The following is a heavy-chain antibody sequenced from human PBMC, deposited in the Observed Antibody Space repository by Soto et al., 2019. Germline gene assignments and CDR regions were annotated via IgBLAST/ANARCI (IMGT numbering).Heavy chain of an antibody. Sequence: QVQLQESGPGLVKPSQTLSLTCTVSGGSISSGGYYWSWIRQHLGKGLEWIGYIYYSESTYYNPSVKSRVTISVDTSKNQFSLKLNSVTAADTAVYYCARERGSSSSYRGYAFDIWGQGTKVTVSS. D-gene: IGHD6-13*01. V-gene: IGHV4-31*03. CDR1: GGSISSGGYY. J-gene: IGHJ3*02. CDR2: IYYSEST. CDR3: ARERGSSSSYRGYAFDI.